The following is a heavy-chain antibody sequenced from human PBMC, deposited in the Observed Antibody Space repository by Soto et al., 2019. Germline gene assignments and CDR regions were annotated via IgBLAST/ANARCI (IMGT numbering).Heavy chain of an antibody. J-gene: IGHJ4*02. V-gene: IGHV1-24*01. CDR1: GYTLTELS. D-gene: IGHD6-13*01. CDR2: FDPEDGET. Sequence: ASVKVSCKVSGYTLTELSMHWVRQSPGKGAEWMGGFDPEDGETIYAQKFQGRVTMTEDTSTDTAYMELSSLSSEDTAMYYCATVYSSSLVYYFDYWGQGTQVTVSS. CDR3: ATVYSSSLVYYFDY.